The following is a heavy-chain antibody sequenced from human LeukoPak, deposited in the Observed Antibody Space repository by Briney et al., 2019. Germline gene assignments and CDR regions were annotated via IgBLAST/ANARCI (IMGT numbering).Heavy chain of an antibody. V-gene: IGHV4-4*07. CDR2: IYSSGST. CDR3: ARASSGTYYTFDY. Sequence: SETLSLTCTVSGGSISSNYWSWIRQPAGKGLEWIGRIYSSGSTNYNAALKSRVTMSVDSSRNQFTLKLSSVTAADTAVYYCARASSGTYYTFDYWGQGTLVTVSS. D-gene: IGHD3-10*01. J-gene: IGHJ4*02. CDR1: GGSISSNY.